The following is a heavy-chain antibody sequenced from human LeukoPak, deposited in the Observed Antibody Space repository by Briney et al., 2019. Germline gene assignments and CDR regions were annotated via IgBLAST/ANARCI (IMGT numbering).Heavy chain of an antibody. Sequence: GGSLRLYCAASGFAFSTYAMSWVRQAPGKGLEWVSALSASGGSTYYADSVKGRFTISRDNSKNTLYLRMNSLRAEDTAVYYCAKDLGWYFDYWGQGILVTVSS. CDR1: GFAFSTYA. J-gene: IGHJ4*02. V-gene: IGHV3-23*01. D-gene: IGHD6-19*01. CDR3: AKDLGWYFDY. CDR2: LSASGGST.